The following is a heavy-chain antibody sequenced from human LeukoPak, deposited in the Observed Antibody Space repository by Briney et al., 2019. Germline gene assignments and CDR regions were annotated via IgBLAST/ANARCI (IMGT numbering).Heavy chain of an antibody. CDR3: ARRGEQQLVGFDY. V-gene: IGHV5-51*01. CDR1: GYSFTSYW. J-gene: IGHJ4*02. D-gene: IGHD6-13*01. Sequence: GESLKISCKGYGYSFTSYWVGWVRQMPDKGLEWMGIIYPGDSDTRYSPSFQGQVTISADKSISTAYLQWSSLKASDTAMYYCARRGEQQLVGFDYWGQGTLVTVSS. CDR2: IYPGDSDT.